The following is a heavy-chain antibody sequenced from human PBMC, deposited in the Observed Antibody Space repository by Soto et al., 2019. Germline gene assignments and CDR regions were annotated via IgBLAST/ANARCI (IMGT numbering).Heavy chain of an antibody. D-gene: IGHD3-22*01. V-gene: IGHV4-39*01. J-gene: IGHJ4*02. CDR2: FFYNGGT. Sequence: PSETLSLTCTVSGGSISSTYHYWVWIRQPPGKGLEWIGSFFYNGGTYYNPSLRSRITISRDNSKNTLYLQMNSLRAEDTAVYYCARAYDSSGYYPNWGQGTLVTVSS. CDR1: GGSISSTYHY. CDR3: ARAYDSSGYYPN.